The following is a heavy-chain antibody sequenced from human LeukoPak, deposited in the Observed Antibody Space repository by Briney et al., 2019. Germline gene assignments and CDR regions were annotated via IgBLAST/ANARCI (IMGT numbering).Heavy chain of an antibody. CDR3: ASWFGRSAYLDF. CDR1: GGSVSDTSYC. D-gene: IGHD3-10*01. J-gene: IGHJ4*02. CDR2: VYYSGST. V-gene: IGHV4-39*01. Sequence: SETLSLTCTVSGGSVSDTSYCWGWIRQPPGKGLEWIGCVYYSGSTFYNPSLTSRVTISVDTSKNQFSLELSSVTAADTAVYWCASWFGRSAYLDFWGQGALVTVSS.